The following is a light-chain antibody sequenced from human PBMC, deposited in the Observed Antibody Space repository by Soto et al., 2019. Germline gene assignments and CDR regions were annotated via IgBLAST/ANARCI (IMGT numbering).Light chain of an antibody. V-gene: IGLV2-14*01. CDR1: SRDVGGYNY. CDR2: EVS. CDR3: VSYAGGTYV. Sequence: QSVLTQPASVSGSPGQSITISCTGTSRDVGGYNYVSWYQQHPGKAPKLMIYEVSNRPSGVSNRFSGSKSGNTASLTVSGLQAEDEADYYCVSYAGGTYVFGTGTKVTVL. J-gene: IGLJ1*01.